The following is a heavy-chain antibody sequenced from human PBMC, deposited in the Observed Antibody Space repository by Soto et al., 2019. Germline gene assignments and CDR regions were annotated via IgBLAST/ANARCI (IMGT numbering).Heavy chain of an antibody. Sequence: QVQLVQSGAEVKKPGASVKVSCKASGYTFTSYDINWVRQATGQGLEWMGWMNPNSGNTGYAQKFQGRVTMTRNTSISTAYMELSSLRSEDTAVYYCARDEQLVQYPYYYYGMDVWGQGTTVTVSS. CDR3: ARDEQLVQYPYYYYGMDV. V-gene: IGHV1-8*01. CDR2: MNPNSGNT. D-gene: IGHD6-6*01. CDR1: GYTFTSYD. J-gene: IGHJ6*02.